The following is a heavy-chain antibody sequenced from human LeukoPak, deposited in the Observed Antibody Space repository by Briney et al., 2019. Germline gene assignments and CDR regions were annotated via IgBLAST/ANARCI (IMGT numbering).Heavy chain of an antibody. CDR1: GYTFTTYD. V-gene: IGHV1-8*03. CDR3: ARGAGSSSAYYYYYYYMDV. Sequence: GASVKVSCKASGYTFTTYDINWVRQATGQGPEWMGWMNPNSGNTGYAQKFQGRVSITRNTSISTAYMERSSLRSEDTAVYYCARGAGSSSAYYYYYYYMDVWGKGTTVTVSS. D-gene: IGHD6-6*01. J-gene: IGHJ6*03. CDR2: MNPNSGNT.